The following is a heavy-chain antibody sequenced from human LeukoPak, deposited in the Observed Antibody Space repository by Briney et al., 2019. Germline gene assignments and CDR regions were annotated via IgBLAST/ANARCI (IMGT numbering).Heavy chain of an antibody. Sequence: GESLKISCKGSGYSFIGYWVAWVRQMPGKGLEWMGIIYPRDSDTRYSPSFQGQVTISVDKSISTAYLQWSGLKASDTAMYYCARVGGNWFYGMDVWGQGTTVTVSS. CDR3: ARVGGNWFYGMDV. D-gene: IGHD4-23*01. CDR2: IYPRDSDT. CDR1: GYSFIGYW. J-gene: IGHJ6*02. V-gene: IGHV5-51*01.